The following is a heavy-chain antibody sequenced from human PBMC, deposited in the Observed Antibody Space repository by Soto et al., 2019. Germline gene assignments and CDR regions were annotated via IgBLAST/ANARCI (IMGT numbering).Heavy chain of an antibody. D-gene: IGHD1-26*01. CDR1: GFTFSANA. J-gene: IGHJ4*02. CDR2: IAYDGTIK. Sequence: QEQLVESGGDVVQPGRSLTLSCAASGFTFSANAMHWVRQAPGKGLEWVAVIAYDGTIKIYRDSVKGRFTISRDDSKSTLYLQMNSLRPEDTAVYDCARDKIKGAPDYLDSWGQGTLATVSS. V-gene: IGHV3-30-3*01. CDR3: ARDKIKGAPDYLDS.